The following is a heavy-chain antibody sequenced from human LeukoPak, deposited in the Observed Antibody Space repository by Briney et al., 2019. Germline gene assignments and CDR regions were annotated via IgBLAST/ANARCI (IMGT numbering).Heavy chain of an antibody. V-gene: IGHV4-61*02. D-gene: IGHD6-19*01. CDR1: GYSISSGYY. J-gene: IGHJ3*02. CDR3: ARDMTGSGWNDAFDI. Sequence: SETLSLTCAVSGYSISSGYYWSWIRQPAGKGLEWIGRIYSSGNSKYNPALMSRVTISLDTSKNQLSLNLSSVTAAVTAVYYCARDMTGSGWNDAFDIWGQGTMVTVSS. CDR2: IYSSGNS.